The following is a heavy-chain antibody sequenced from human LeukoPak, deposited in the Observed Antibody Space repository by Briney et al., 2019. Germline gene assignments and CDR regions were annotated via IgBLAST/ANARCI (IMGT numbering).Heavy chain of an antibody. Sequence: SSETLSLTCAVYGGSFSGYYWSWIRQPPGKGLEWIGEINHSGSTNYNPSLKSRVTISVDTSKSQFSLKLSSVTAADTAVYYCARAYPSGYDSSGYYYGDYWGQGTLVTVSS. J-gene: IGHJ4*02. D-gene: IGHD3-22*01. CDR1: GGSFSGYY. CDR2: INHSGST. V-gene: IGHV4-34*01. CDR3: ARAYPSGYDSSGYYYGDY.